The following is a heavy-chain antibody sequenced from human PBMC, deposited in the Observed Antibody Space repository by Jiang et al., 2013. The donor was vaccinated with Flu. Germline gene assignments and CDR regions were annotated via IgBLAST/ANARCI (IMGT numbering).Heavy chain of an antibody. J-gene: IGHJ4*02. CDR2: IYWDGDK. Sequence: KPTQTLTLTCTFSGFSLRVGGVGVGWIRRPPGKALEWLAVIYWDGDKHYSPSLRNRVSITKDTXENQVFLTMTNMGPADTATYFCAYRLHDYDNIGYPFDFWGQGTLVTVSS. D-gene: IGHD3-22*01. V-gene: IGHV2-5*02. CDR1: GFSLRVGGVG. CDR3: AYRLHDYDNIGYPFDF.